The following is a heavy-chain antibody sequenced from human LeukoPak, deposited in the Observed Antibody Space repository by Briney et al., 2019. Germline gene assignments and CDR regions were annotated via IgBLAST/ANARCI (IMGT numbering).Heavy chain of an antibody. V-gene: IGHV3-23*01. J-gene: IGHJ5*02. Sequence: GGSLRLSCAASGFTFSSYAMSWVRQAPGKGLEWVSAISGSGGSTYYANSVKGRFTISRDNSKNTLYLQMNSLRAEDTAVYYCAKDLCRNCSGGSCPWGQGTLVTVSS. CDR1: GFTFSSYA. D-gene: IGHD2-15*01. CDR3: AKDLCRNCSGGSCP. CDR2: ISGSGGST.